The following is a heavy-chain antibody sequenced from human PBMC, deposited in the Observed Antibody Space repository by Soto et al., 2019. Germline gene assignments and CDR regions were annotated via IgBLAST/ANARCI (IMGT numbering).Heavy chain of an antibody. CDR1: GGTFSSSG. CDR2: IVPSLDTT. CDR3: ARWPQPRYTADPYAVDV. Sequence: QVHLVQSGTEVKKPGSSVKVSCKASGGTFSSSGLSWVRQAPGQGLEWMGMIVPSLDTTNYAQKFQARVTITADEVTSTAYMELRSLRSEDTAVYYCARWPQPRYTADPYAVDVWGQGTRVIVSS. D-gene: IGHD3-16*02. V-gene: IGHV1-69*11. J-gene: IGHJ6*02.